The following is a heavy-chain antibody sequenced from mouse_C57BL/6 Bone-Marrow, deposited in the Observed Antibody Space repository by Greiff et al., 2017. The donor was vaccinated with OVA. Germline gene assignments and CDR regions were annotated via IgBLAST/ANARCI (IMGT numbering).Heavy chain of an antibody. CDR1: GYSITSGYY. Sequence: ESGPGLVKPSQSLSLTCSVTGYSITSGYYWYWIRQFPGNKLEWMGYISYDGSNNYNPSLKNRISITRDTSKNQFFLKLNSVTTEDTATYYCARDRGYGSSYVGWYFDVWGTGTTVTVSS. V-gene: IGHV3-6*01. CDR2: ISYDGSN. J-gene: IGHJ1*03. CDR3: ARDRGYGSSYVGWYFDV. D-gene: IGHD1-1*01.